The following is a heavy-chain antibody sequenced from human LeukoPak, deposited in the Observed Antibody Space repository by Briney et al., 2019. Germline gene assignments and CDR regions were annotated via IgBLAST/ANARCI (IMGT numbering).Heavy chain of an antibody. J-gene: IGHJ6*03. CDR2: IYSGGST. V-gene: IGHV3-53*01. D-gene: IGHD3-3*01. CDR3: ARYEGYYYYYMDV. Sequence: GGSLRLSCAASGFTVSSNYMSWVRQAPGKGLEWVSVIYSGGSTYYADSVKGRFTISRDNSKSTLYLQMNSLRAEDTAVYYCARYEGYYYYYMDVWGKGTTVTVSS. CDR1: GFTVSSNY.